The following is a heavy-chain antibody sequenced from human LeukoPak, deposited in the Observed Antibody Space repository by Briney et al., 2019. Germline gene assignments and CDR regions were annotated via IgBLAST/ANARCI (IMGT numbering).Heavy chain of an antibody. D-gene: IGHD3-16*02. CDR1: GFTFSSYG. CDR2: ISYDGSNK. CDR3: GKDRAIHYDYVWGSYRYSGLPDAFDI. J-gene: IGHJ3*02. Sequence: GGSLRLSCAASGFTFSSYGMHWVRQAPGKGLEWVAVISYDGSNKYYADSVKGRFTISRDNSKNTLYLQMNSLRAEDTAVYYCGKDRAIHYDYVWGSYRYSGLPDAFDIWGQGTMVTVSS. V-gene: IGHV3-30*18.